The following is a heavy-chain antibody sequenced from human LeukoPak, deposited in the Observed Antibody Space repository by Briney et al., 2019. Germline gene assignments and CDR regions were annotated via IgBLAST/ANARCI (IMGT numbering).Heavy chain of an antibody. CDR2: ISGSGGST. CDR1: GFTFSSYA. J-gene: IGHJ4*02. V-gene: IGHV3-23*01. Sequence: GGSLRLSCAASGFTFSSYAMSWVRQAPGKGLEWVSAISGSGGSTYYADSVKGRFTISRDNSKNTLYLQMNSLRAEDTAVYYCARAEYYDFWSGYFAHFDYWGQGTLVTVSS. D-gene: IGHD3-3*01. CDR3: ARAEYYDFWSGYFAHFDY.